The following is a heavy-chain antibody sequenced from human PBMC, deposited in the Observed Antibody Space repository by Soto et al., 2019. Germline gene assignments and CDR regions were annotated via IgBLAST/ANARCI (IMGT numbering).Heavy chain of an antibody. J-gene: IGHJ4*02. CDR3: AKDQVDTAMVPQY. CDR2: ISYDGSNK. CDR1: GFIFSRYG. V-gene: IGHV3-30*18. D-gene: IGHD5-18*01. Sequence: QVQLVESGGGVVQPGRSLRLSCAASGFIFSRYGMHWVRQAPGKGLEWVALISYDGSNKYYADSVKGRFTISRDNSKNTLYLQMNSLRAEDTALYYCAKDQVDTAMVPQYWGQGTLVTVSS.